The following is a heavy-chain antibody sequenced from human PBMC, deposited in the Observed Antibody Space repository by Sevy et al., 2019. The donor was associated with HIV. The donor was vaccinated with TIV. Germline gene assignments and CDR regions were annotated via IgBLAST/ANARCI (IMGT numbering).Heavy chain of an antibody. J-gene: IGHJ6*02. CDR1: GLTFGEYD. V-gene: IGHV3-30*18. D-gene: IGHD2-21*01. Sequence: GGSLRLSCGVSGLTFGEYDMHWVRQAPGKGLEWVALISVDGSKHYYADSVGGRFTISRDNSKNTLYLQMNGLRAEDTAVYYCAKPLPKYSYYYGMDVWGQGSTVTVSS. CDR3: AKPLPKYSYYYGMDV. CDR2: ISVDGSKH.